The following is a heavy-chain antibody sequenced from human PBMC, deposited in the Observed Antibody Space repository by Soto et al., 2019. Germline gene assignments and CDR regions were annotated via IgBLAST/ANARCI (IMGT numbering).Heavy chain of an antibody. Sequence: QITLKESGPTLVKPTQTLTLTCTFSGFSLTTSGVGVGWIRQPPGKALEWLALIYWDDDKRYSPSLKNRPTITTDTTKSRGVLTTANVDPLDTATYYCDRGVGYCCPTGCPYWSGPWGRGTPVTVST. V-gene: IGHV2-5*02. J-gene: IGHJ5*02. CDR2: IYWDDDK. CDR1: GFSLTTSGVG. CDR3: DRGVGYCCPTGCPYWSGP. D-gene: IGHD2-2*03.